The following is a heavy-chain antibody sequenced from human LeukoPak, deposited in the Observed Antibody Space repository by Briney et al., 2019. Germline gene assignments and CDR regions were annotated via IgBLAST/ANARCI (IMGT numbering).Heavy chain of an antibody. CDR3: VPRGAGDSSFGMDV. J-gene: IGHJ6*02. CDR1: GYPFSAHF. CDR2: INPSGGNT. Sequence: ASVRVSCKASGYPFSAHFLNWVRQAPGQGLEWMGVINPSGGNTYYAQKLQGRVTLTRDTSTSTVYMELSSLRSEDTAIYYCVPRGAGDSSFGMDVWGQGTTVTVS. D-gene: IGHD6-6*01. V-gene: IGHV1-46*01.